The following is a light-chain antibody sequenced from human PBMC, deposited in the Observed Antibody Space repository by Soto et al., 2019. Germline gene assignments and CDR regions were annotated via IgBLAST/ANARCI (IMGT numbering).Light chain of an antibody. V-gene: IGKV1-5*03. J-gene: IGKJ5*01. CDR2: KAS. Sequence: DIQMTQSPSTLSGSVGDRVTITCQASQTISSWLAWYQQKPGKAPKLLIYKASTLKSGVPSRFSGSGSGTHFTLSINRLQPEDFATYYCQQSYSHLITFGQGTRLEIK. CDR1: QTISSW. CDR3: QQSYSHLIT.